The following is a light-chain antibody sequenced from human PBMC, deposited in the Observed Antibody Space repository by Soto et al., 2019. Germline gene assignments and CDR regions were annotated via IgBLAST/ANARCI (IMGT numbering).Light chain of an antibody. J-gene: IGLJ1*01. CDR1: KLGDKY. CDR2: QDS. V-gene: IGLV3-1*01. CDR3: QGWDRSTGV. Sequence: SYELAQPPSVSVSPGQTASITCSGDKLGDKYACWYQQKPGQSPVLVIYQDSKRPSGIPERFSGSNSGNTATLTISGTQAMDEADYFCQGWDRSTGVFGTGTKLTVL.